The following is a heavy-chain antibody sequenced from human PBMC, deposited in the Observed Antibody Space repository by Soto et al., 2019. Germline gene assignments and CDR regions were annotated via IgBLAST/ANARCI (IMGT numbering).Heavy chain of an antibody. J-gene: IGHJ4*02. CDR2: ISYDGSNK. CDR3: ARWGTYLLDY. V-gene: IGHV3-30-3*01. D-gene: IGHD1-7*01. CDR1: GLTFSSYA. Sequence: GGSLRLSCAASGLTFSSYAKHWVRQAPGKGLEWVAVISYDGSNKYYADSVKGRFTISRDNSKNTLYLQMNSLRAEDTAVYYCARWGTYLLDYWAREPWSPSPQ.